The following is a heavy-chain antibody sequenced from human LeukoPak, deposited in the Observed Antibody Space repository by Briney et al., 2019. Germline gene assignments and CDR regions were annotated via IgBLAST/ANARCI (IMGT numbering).Heavy chain of an antibody. D-gene: IGHD3-16*01. J-gene: IGHJ5*02. CDR1: RVSPSRRGSY. Sequence: FRTLSLSCTVSRVSPSRRGSYWSLIRPHPGNGLEWIFYIYYSGRTYSNPSLKSRVTISVATHQNQFFVKLSSVTAADTAVYYCARFGGSNWFDPWTQGTLVTVSS. V-gene: IGHV4-31*03. CDR2: IYYSGRT. CDR3: ARFGGSNWFDP.